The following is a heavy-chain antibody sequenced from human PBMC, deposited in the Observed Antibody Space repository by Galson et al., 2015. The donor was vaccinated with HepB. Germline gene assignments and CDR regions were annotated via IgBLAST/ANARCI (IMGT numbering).Heavy chain of an antibody. CDR1: GFTFSSYG. Sequence: SLRLSCAASGFTFSSYGMHWVRQAPGKGLEWVAVISYDGSNKYYADSVKGRFTISRDNSKNTLYLQMNSLRAEDTAVYYCAKDYSSGWFDAFDIWGQGTMVTVSS. D-gene: IGHD6-19*01. J-gene: IGHJ3*02. CDR2: ISYDGSNK. CDR3: AKDYSSGWFDAFDI. V-gene: IGHV3-30*18.